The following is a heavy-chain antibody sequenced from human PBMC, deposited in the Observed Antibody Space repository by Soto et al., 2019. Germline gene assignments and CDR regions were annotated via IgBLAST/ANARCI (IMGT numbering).Heavy chain of an antibody. CDR1: GGSISSGGYY. J-gene: IGHJ3*02. V-gene: IGHV4-31*03. Sequence: QVQLQESGPGLVKPSQTLSLTCTVSGGSISSGGYYWSWIRQHPGKGLEWIGYIYYSGSTYYNPSRKSRVTISVDTSKNQFSLKLSSVTAADTAVYYCARDIAVAGNDAFDIWGQGTMVTVSS. CDR3: ARDIAVAGNDAFDI. D-gene: IGHD6-19*01. CDR2: IYYSGST.